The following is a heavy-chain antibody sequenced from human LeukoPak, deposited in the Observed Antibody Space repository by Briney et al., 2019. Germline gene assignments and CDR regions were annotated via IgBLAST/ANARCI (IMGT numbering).Heavy chain of an antibody. CDR1: GYSFTSYW. CDR2: IYPGDSDT. V-gene: IGHV5-51*01. Sequence: GESLQISCKGSGYSFTSYWIGWVRQMPGKGLEWMGIIYPGDSDTRYSPSFQGQVTISADKSISTAYLQWSSLKASDTAMYYCARQEAAGTYYYDSSGYYYVRSAFDIWGQGTMVTVSS. J-gene: IGHJ3*02. D-gene: IGHD3-22*01. CDR3: ARQEAAGTYYYDSSGYYYVRSAFDI.